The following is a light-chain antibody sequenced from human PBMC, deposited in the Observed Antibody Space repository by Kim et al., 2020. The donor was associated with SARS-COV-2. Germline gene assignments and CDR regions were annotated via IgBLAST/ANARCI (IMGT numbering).Light chain of an antibody. CDR1: KLGDKH. V-gene: IGLV3-1*01. J-gene: IGLJ2*01. CDR3: HAWDRSTRV. CDR2: QDN. Sequence: SYELTQPPSVSVSPGQTARITCSGDKLGDKHACWYQQKPGQSPLLVIYQDNKRPSGIPERFSGSNSGNTATLTISGTQAMDEADYYCHAWDRSTRVFGGGTQLTVL.